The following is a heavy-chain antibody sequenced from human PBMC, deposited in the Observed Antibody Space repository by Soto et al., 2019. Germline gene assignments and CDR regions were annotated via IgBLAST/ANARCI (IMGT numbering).Heavy chain of an antibody. CDR1: GFTFSSYG. Sequence: QVQLVESGGGVVQPGRSLRLSCAASGFTFSSYGMHWVRQAPGKGLEWVAVISYDGSYKYYADSVKGRFTISRDNSKNTLYLQMNSLRDEDTGVYYCAKWNGGFDYWGQGTLVTVSS. D-gene: IGHD3-16*01. J-gene: IGHJ4*02. V-gene: IGHV3-30*18. CDR2: ISYDGSYK. CDR3: AKWNGGFDY.